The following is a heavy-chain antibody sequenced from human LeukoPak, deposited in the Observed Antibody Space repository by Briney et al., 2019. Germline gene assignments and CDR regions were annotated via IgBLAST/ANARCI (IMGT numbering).Heavy chain of an antibody. CDR1: GFTFSDHF. D-gene: IGHD4-23*01. Sequence: GGSLRLSCAASGFTFSDHFMTWIRQAPGKGLEWISYISGSGATYYAASVKGRFTISRDNAQSSLWLQMSSLRAEDTAVYYCARDPMYNGGNSGAFDFWGQGTLVTVSS. CDR2: ISGSGAT. V-gene: IGHV3-11*01. CDR3: ARDPMYNGGNSGAFDF. J-gene: IGHJ3*01.